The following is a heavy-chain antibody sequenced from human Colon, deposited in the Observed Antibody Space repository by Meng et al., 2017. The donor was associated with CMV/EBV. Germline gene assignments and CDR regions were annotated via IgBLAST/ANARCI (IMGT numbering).Heavy chain of an antibody. CDR3: SRAGGGTWGSGED. CDR2: LVPTIGIA. J-gene: IGHJ4*02. Sequence: SVTVSCKASGGTFNSHTISWVRQAPGQGLEWMGRLVPTIGIATYAQKFQASVTITADRSTSTAYMELSSLSSEDTAVYYCSRAGGGTWGSGEDWGQGTLVTVSS. CDR1: GGTFNSHT. D-gene: IGHD7-27*01. V-gene: IGHV1-69*02.